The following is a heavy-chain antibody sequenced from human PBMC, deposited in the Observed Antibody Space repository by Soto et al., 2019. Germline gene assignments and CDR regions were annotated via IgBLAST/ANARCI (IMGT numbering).Heavy chain of an antibody. CDR2: MFYSGST. CDR3: ARADYYDSYSYYFLPSDFDF. D-gene: IGHD3-22*01. V-gene: IGHV4-39*01. J-gene: IGHJ4*02. CDR1: GGSISSDRYF. Sequence: QLQLQESGPGLVKPSGTLSLTCTVSGGSISSDRYFWAWIRQPPGKGLEWIGGMFYSGSTYYNPSLKNRGTISVDMSVDMSKNRFSLKLNSVSAADTAIYFCARADYYDSYSYYFLPSDFDFWGQGTLVTVSS.